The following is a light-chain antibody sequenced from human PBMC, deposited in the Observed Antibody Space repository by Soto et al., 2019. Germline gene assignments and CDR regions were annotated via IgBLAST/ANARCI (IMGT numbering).Light chain of an antibody. CDR3: QQRSNWPPIT. Sequence: DIVLTQSPATLSLSPGERATLSCRASQSVDRRLAWYQQRPGQAPSLLIYDASNRATGVPARFSGGGSGTDFTLTISSLEPEDFAVYYCQQRSNWPPITFGQGTRLEIK. J-gene: IGKJ5*01. V-gene: IGKV3-11*01. CDR1: QSVDRR. CDR2: DAS.